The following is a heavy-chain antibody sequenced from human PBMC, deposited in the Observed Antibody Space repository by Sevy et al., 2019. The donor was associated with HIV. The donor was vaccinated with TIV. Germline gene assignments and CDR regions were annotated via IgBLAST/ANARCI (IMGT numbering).Heavy chain of an antibody. J-gene: IGHJ6*02. CDR2: IKSKTDVGTA. D-gene: IGHD3-3*01. V-gene: IGHV3-15*01. Sequence: GGSLRLSCAASGFTFNYAWMSWVRQAPGKGLEWVGRIKSKTDVGTADYAAHLKGRFTISRDDSENTLYLQMNSLKTEDTAVYYCASVVKNDFWDGHVNYYGLDVWGQGTTVTVSS. CDR3: ASVVKNDFWDGHVNYYGLDV. CDR1: GFTFNYAW.